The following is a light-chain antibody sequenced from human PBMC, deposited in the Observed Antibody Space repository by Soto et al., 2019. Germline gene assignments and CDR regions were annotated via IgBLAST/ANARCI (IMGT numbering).Light chain of an antibody. Sequence: DIQMTQSPSSLSASVGDRVTITCRASQSISSYLNWYQQKPGKAPKLLIYAVSNLQSGVPSRFSVRGSGTDFTLTISTLQPEDFATYYCQQSYRIPRAFGQGTKVDIK. CDR2: AVS. J-gene: IGKJ1*01. V-gene: IGKV1-39*01. CDR1: QSISSY. CDR3: QQSYRIPRA.